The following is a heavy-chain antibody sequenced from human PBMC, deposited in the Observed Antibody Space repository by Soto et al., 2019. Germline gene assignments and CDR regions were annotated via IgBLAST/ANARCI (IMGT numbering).Heavy chain of an antibody. CDR2: IYHSGST. Sequence: QVQLQESGPGLVKPSGTLSLTCAVSGGSISSSNWWSWVRQPPGKGLEWIGEIYHSGSTNYNPSPESRVTISLHKSKHQCSLRLSSVTAAATAVYYCARIGSRMACPFDYWGQGTLVTVSS. V-gene: IGHV4-4*02. J-gene: IGHJ4*02. CDR1: GGSISSSNW. CDR3: ARIGSRMACPFDY. D-gene: IGHD1-26*01.